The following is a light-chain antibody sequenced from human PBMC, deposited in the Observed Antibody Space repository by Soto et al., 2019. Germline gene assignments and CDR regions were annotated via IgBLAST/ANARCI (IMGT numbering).Light chain of an antibody. CDR2: AAS. V-gene: IGKV1-39*01. CDR1: QSISSY. Sequence: DIQMTQSPSSLSASVGDRVTITCRTSQSISSYLNWYQQKPGKAPMLLIYAASSLQSGVPSRFSGSGSGTDFTLTISSLQPEDFATYYCQQSYSTLMTFGQGTRLEIK. CDR3: QQSYSTLMT. J-gene: IGKJ5*01.